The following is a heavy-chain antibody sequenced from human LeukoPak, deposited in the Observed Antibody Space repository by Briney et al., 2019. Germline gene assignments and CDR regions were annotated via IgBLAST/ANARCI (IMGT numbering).Heavy chain of an antibody. D-gene: IGHD3-16*01. J-gene: IGHJ4*02. Sequence: GGSLRLSCAASGFTFSSYAMSWVRQAPGKGLEWVSAISGSGGSTYYADSVKGRFTISRDNAKDSLFLQMNSLRVDDTALYYCVKDRSFNRGEPIDYWGQGTLVVVSS. CDR3: VKDRSFNRGEPIDY. CDR1: GFTFSSYA. V-gene: IGHV3-23*01. CDR2: ISGSGGST.